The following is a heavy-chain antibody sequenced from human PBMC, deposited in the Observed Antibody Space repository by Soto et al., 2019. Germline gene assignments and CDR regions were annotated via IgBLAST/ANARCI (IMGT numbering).Heavy chain of an antibody. CDR2: IGYDGSLE. J-gene: IGHJ4*02. Sequence: QVQVVESGGGVAQPGRSLRVSCAASGFTFSGYAMHWVRQAPGKGLEWVAIIGYDGSLESYAESVKGRFTISRDNSNNTLFLLMNSLRPEDTAVYYCAREHYDSSGYYRIDSWGQGTLVTVSS. CDR1: GFTFSGYA. CDR3: AREHYDSSGYYRIDS. D-gene: IGHD3-22*01. V-gene: IGHV3-30-3*01.